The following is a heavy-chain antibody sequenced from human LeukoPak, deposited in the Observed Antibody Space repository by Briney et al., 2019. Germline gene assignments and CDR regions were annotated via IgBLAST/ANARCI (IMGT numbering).Heavy chain of an antibody. Sequence: SETLSLTCTVPGGSISSSNYYWGWVRQPPGKGLEWIANIYYSGSTYYSPSLRGRVTISVDTSKNQFSLKLTSVTAADTAVYYCARHASVSGNWPRPLDYWGQGSLVTVSS. CDR2: IYYSGST. V-gene: IGHV4-39*01. J-gene: IGHJ4*02. CDR1: GGSISSSNYY. CDR3: ARHASVSGNWPRPLDY. D-gene: IGHD3-3*01.